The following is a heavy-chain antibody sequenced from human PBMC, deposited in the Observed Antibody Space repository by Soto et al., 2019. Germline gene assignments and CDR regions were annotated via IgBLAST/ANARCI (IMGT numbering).Heavy chain of an antibody. V-gene: IGHV3-74*01. J-gene: IGHJ5*02. D-gene: IGHD1-26*01. CDR2: INREGSST. CDR1: GFTISGHW. CDR3: ARSYSGIYGCFDP. Sequence: EVQLVESGGGLVQPGGSLRLSCAASGFTISGHWMHWVRQVQGKGLVWVSRINREGSSTSYADSVKGRFIISRDNAKNTLFLQMNRLRSEDTAVYYCARSYSGIYGCFDPWGQGTLVTVSS.